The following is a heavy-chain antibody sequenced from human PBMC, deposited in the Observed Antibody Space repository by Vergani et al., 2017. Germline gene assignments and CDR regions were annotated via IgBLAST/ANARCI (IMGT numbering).Heavy chain of an antibody. CDR2: ISAYNGNT. V-gene: IGHV1-18*01. D-gene: IGHD6-19*01. CDR3: ARHYSSGWKPGTFDY. Sequence: QVQLVQSGAEVKKPGASVKVSCKASGYTFTSYGIIWVRQAPGQGLEWMGWISAYNGNTNYAQKLQGRVTMTTDTSTSTAYMELRSLRSDDTAVYYCARHYSSGWKPGTFDYWGQGTLVTVSS. CDR1: GYTFTSYG. J-gene: IGHJ4*02.